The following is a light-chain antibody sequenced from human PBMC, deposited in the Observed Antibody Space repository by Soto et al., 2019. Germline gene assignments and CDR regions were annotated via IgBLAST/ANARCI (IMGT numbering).Light chain of an antibody. CDR3: QHFNSYPWT. J-gene: IGKJ1*01. Sequence: DIQMTQCPSILSASVGDRVTITCWASQSISSWLAWYQQKPGKAPKLLINKASSLESGVPSRFSGSGSGTEFTLTISSLQPDDFATYYCQHFNSYPWTFGQGTKVDI. CDR1: QSISSW. V-gene: IGKV1-5*03. CDR2: KAS.